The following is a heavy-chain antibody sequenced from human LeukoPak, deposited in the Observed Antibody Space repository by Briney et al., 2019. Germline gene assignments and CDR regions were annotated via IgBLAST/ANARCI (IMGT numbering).Heavy chain of an antibody. V-gene: IGHV1-18*01. D-gene: IGHD2-2*01. J-gene: IGHJ3*02. CDR3: ARVIWGYCSSTSCYDVIADAFDI. Sequence: ASVKVSCKASGYTFTSYGFSWVRHAPGQGLEWMGWISGSNTNYAQKLQGRVTVTTDTSTSTAYMELRSLRSDDTAVYYCARVIWGYCSSTSCYDVIADAFDIWGQGTMVTVSS. CDR1: GYTFTSYG. CDR2: ISGSNT.